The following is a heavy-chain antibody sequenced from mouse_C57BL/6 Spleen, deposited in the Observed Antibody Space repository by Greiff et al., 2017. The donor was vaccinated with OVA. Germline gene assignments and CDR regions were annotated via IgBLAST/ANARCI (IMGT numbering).Heavy chain of an antibody. CDR3: ARRNERGVLYYFDY. CDR1: GYTFTSYW. J-gene: IGHJ2*01. CDR2: IYPSDSET. Sequence: VQLQQPGAELVRPGSSVKLSCKASGYTFTSYWMDWVKQRPGQGLEWIGNIYPSDSETHYNQKFKDKATLTVDKSSSTAYMQLSSLTSEDSAVYYCARRNERGVLYYFDYWGQGTTLTVSS. V-gene: IGHV1-61*01.